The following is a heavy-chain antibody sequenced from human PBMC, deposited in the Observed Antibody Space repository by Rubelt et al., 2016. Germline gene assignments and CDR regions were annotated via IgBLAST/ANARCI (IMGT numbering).Heavy chain of an antibody. Sequence: QVQLQQWGAGLLKPSETLSLTCAVYGGSFSGYYWSWIRQPPGKGLEWIGEINHRGSTNYNPSPKSRVTISVDTSKNQFSLQLSSVTAADTAVYYCARAHSNYAWYFDYWGQGTLVTVSS. CDR3: ARAHSNYAWYFDY. D-gene: IGHD4-11*01. CDR2: INHRGST. V-gene: IGHV4-34*01. J-gene: IGHJ4*02. CDR1: GGSFSGYY.